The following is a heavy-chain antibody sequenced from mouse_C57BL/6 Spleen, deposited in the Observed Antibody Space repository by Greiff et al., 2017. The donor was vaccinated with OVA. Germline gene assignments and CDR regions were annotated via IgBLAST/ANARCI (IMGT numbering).Heavy chain of an antibody. V-gene: IGHV5-17*01. CDR2: ISRGSSTI. Sequence: DVHLVESGGGLVKPGGSLKLSCAASGFTFSDYGMHWVRQAPEKGLEWVAYISRGSSTIYYADTVKGRFTISRDNAKNTLFLQMTSLRSEDTAMYYCARCYGDYAMDYWGQGTSVTVSS. CDR1: GFTFSDYG. J-gene: IGHJ4*01. CDR3: ARCYGDYAMDY. D-gene: IGHD1-1*01.